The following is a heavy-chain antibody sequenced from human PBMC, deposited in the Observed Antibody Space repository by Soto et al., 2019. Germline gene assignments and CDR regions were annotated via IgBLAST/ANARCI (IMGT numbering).Heavy chain of an antibody. D-gene: IGHD4-17*01. Sequence: SETLSLTCTVSGGSISSYYWSWIRQPPGKGLEWIGYIYYSGSTNYNPSLKSRVTISLDTSKNQFSLKLSFLTAADTAVYYCARVNGDYLFDYWGQGTLVTVSS. CDR3: ARVNGDYLFDY. CDR1: GGSISSYY. J-gene: IGHJ4*02. CDR2: IYYSGST. V-gene: IGHV4-59*01.